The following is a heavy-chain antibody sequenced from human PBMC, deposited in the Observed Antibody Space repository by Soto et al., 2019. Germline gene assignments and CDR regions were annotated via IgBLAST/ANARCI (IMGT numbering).Heavy chain of an antibody. CDR1: GFTFSSYS. CDR3: ARDHLKSSGYYYANYYYGMDV. D-gene: IGHD3-22*01. J-gene: IGHJ6*02. CDR2: ISSSSSTI. V-gene: IGHV3-48*02. Sequence: GGSLRLSCAASGFTFSSYSMNWVRQAPGKGLEWVSYISSSSSTIYYADSVKGRFTISRDNAKNSLYLQMNSLRDEDTAVYYCARDHLKSSGYYYANYYYGMDVWGQGTTVTVSS.